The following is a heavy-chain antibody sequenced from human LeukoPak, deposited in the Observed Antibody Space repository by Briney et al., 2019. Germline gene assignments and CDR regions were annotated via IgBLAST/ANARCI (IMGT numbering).Heavy chain of an antibody. CDR2: IYNSGRN. CDR3: ARDLGYCSGGRCDDS. Sequence: SGTLSLTCAVSIGPINIRNWWSWVRQPPGKGLEWIGEIYNSGRNNYYPSLKSRVTILLDKSKKQFSLKLSSVTAADTAVYYCARDLGYCSGGRCDDSWGQGTLVTVSS. D-gene: IGHD2-15*01. J-gene: IGHJ4*02. V-gene: IGHV4-4*02. CDR1: IGPINIRNW.